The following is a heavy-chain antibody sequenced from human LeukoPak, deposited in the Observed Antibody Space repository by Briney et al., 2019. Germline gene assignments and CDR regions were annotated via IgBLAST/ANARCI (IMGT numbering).Heavy chain of an antibody. CDR3: ARDDSPMTTVTTFAY. Sequence: PSETLSLTCTVSGGSISSHYWSWIRQPAGKRLEWIGRFYSSGSTNYNPSLKSRVTMSVDTSKSQFSLKLSSVTAADTAVYYCARDDSPMTTVTTFAYWGQGILVTVSS. CDR2: FYSSGST. D-gene: IGHD4-11*01. J-gene: IGHJ4*02. CDR1: GGSISSHY. V-gene: IGHV4-4*07.